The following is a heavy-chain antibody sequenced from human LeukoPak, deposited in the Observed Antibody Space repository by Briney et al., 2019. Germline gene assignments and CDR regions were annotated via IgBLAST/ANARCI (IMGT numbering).Heavy chain of an antibody. V-gene: IGHV1-18*01. CDR1: GGTFSSYG. CDR2: ISAYNGNT. D-gene: IGHD2-2*01. Sequence: ASVKVSCKASGGTFSSYGISWVRQAPGQGLEWMGWISAYNGNTNYAQKVQGRVTMTTDTSTSTAYMELRSLRSDDTAVYYCARGYLSDIVVVPAAFDYWGQGTLVTVSS. CDR3: ARGYLSDIVVVPAAFDY. J-gene: IGHJ4*02.